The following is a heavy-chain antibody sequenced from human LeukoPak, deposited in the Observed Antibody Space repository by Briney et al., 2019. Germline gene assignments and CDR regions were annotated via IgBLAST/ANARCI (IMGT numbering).Heavy chain of an antibody. Sequence: GGSLRLSCAASGFSFSVYWMHWVRQAPGKGPVWVSRIKTDGSITDYADSVKGRFTISRDNAKNTLYLQMNSLRAEDTAVYYCAKDAWIQLWSQFDYWGQGTLVTVSS. J-gene: IGHJ4*02. V-gene: IGHV3-74*01. D-gene: IGHD5-18*01. CDR1: GFSFSVYW. CDR3: AKDAWIQLWSQFDY. CDR2: IKTDGSIT.